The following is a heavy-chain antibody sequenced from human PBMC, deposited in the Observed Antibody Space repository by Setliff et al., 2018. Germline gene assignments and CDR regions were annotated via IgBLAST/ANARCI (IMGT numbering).Heavy chain of an antibody. CDR2: IYIGGSI. D-gene: IGHD2-21*02. CDR1: GGSISSYY. J-gene: IGHJ4*02. V-gene: IGHV4-4*07. Sequence: PSETLSLTCTVSGGSISSYYWSWIRQPAGKGLEWIGHIYIGGSINYNPSLKSRLTISRGTSKNQVSLKLNSVTATDTAVYYCARDLGHGGDSDYWGQGILVTVSS. CDR3: ARDLGHGGDSDY.